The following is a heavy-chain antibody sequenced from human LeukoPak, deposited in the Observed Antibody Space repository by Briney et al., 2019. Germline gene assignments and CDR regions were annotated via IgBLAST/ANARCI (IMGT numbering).Heavy chain of an antibody. D-gene: IGHD3-3*01. CDR1: GGSVSSGSYY. CDR2: IYYGGST. CDR3: ARDSAALTIFGVVTHPSYGMDV. J-gene: IGHJ6*02. V-gene: IGHV4-61*01. Sequence: SETLSLTCTVSGGSVSSGSYYWSWIRQPPGKGLEWIGYIYYGGSTNYNPSLKSRVTISVDTSKNQFSLKLSSVTAADTAVYYCARDSAALTIFGVVTHPSYGMDVWGQGTTVTVSS.